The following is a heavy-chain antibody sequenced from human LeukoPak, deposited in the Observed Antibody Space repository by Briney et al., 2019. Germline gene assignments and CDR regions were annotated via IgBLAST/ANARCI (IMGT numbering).Heavy chain of an antibody. J-gene: IGHJ5*02. CDR2: ISTYNGYT. CDR1: GYTFTNYG. D-gene: IGHD2/OR15-2a*01. Sequence: ASVKVSCKASGYTFTNYGISWVRQAPGQGLEWMGWISTYNGYTNYAQKFQGRATMTTDTSTSTAYMELRSLRSDDTAVYYCARADNSTWLGWFDPWGQGALVTVSS. V-gene: IGHV1-18*01. CDR3: ARADNSTWLGWFDP.